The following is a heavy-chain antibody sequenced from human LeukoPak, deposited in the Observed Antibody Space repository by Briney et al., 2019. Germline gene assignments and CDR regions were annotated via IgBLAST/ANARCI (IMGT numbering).Heavy chain of an antibody. CDR2: XTPIFRTA. D-gene: IGHD2-21*02. CDR3: ARGWLAETTVVTPYNY. V-gene: IGHV1-69*01. Sequence: QXPGQGXEWMGGXTPIFRTANYAQKFQGRVTITAVESMSTAYMELSSLRSEDTAVYYCARGWLAETTVVTPYNYWGQGTLVTVSS. J-gene: IGHJ4*02.